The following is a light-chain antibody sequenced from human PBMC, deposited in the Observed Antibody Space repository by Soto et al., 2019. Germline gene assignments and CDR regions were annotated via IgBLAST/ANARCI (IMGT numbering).Light chain of an antibody. V-gene: IGKV1-5*03. CDR1: QSISSW. CDR3: QQYNSYPLT. J-gene: IGKJ4*01. Sequence: DIQMTQSPSTLSASVGDRVIITCRASQSISSWLAWYQQRPGKAPKLLIYKASSLESGVPSRFSGSGSGTEFTLTISSLQPDDFVTYYCQQYNSYPLTFGGGTKVEIK. CDR2: KAS.